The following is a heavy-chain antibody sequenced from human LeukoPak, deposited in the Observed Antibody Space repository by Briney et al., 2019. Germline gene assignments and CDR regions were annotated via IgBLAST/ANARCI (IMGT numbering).Heavy chain of an antibody. D-gene: IGHD1-26*01. CDR3: ARGKWELSFDY. Sequence: PSETLSLTCTVSGGSIGSYYWSWTRHTPGKGLEWIGHIFYSGSTTYNPSLKGRVTISVDTSKNQFALRLTSVTAADTAVYYCARGKWELSFDYWGQGALVIVSS. V-gene: IGHV4-59*08. J-gene: IGHJ4*02. CDR1: GGSIGSYY. CDR2: IFYSGST.